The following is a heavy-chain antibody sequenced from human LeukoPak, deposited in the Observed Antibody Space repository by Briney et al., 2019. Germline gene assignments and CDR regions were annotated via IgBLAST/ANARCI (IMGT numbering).Heavy chain of an antibody. Sequence: SETLSLTCTVSGGSISSGGYYWSWIRQPPGKGLEWIGYIYHSGSTYYNPSLKSRVTISVDRSKNQFSLKLSSVTAADTAVYYCAAEGNDFDYWGQGTLVTVSS. V-gene: IGHV4-30-2*01. CDR3: AAEGNDFDY. D-gene: IGHD1-1*01. CDR1: GGSISSGGYY. CDR2: IYHSGST. J-gene: IGHJ4*02.